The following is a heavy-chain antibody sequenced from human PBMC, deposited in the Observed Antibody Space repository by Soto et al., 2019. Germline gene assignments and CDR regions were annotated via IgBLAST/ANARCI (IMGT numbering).Heavy chain of an antibody. V-gene: IGHV1-69*13. D-gene: IGHD3-22*01. CDR2: IIPVFGTP. J-gene: IGHJ4*02. Sequence: SVKVSCKASGGIFSNFVITWVRQAPGPGLEWMGQIIPVFGTPNYAQMFQGRVTITADESTSTAYMELSSLGPDDTAVYYCASSGYNSSAYFPHAHWGQGTLVTVSS. CDR3: ASSGYNSSAYFPHAH. CDR1: GGIFSNFV.